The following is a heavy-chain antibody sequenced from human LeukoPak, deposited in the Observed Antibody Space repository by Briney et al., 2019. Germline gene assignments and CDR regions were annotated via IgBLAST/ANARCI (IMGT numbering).Heavy chain of an antibody. CDR1: GFTFSGYS. J-gene: IGHJ4*02. CDR3: ARESAIVLVPFDS. D-gene: IGHD2/OR15-2a*01. Sequence: PGGSLRLSCAASGFTFSGYSFNWVRQAPGKGLEWVSFISGSSTYIYYADSVKGRFTISRDNAKNSLYLQMNSLRAEDTAVYYCARESAIVLVPFDSWGQGTLVTVSS. V-gene: IGHV3-21*01. CDR2: ISGSSTYI.